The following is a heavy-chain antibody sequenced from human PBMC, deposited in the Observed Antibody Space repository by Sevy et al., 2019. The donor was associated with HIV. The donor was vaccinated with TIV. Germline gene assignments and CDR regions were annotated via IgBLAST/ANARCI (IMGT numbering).Heavy chain of an antibody. Sequence: SETLSLTCAVSGGSISSSSYYWGWIRQPPGKGLEWIGTIYYSGSTYYHPSLKSRVTMFVDTSKNQFSLKLSSVTAADTAVYYCARVRQWLVLGAFDIWGQGTMVTVSS. J-gene: IGHJ3*02. V-gene: IGHV4-39*01. CDR3: ARVRQWLVLGAFDI. CDR1: GGSISSSSYY. D-gene: IGHD6-19*01. CDR2: IYYSGST.